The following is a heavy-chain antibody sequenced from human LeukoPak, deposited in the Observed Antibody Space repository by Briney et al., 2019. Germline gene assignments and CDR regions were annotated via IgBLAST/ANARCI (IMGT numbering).Heavy chain of an antibody. CDR3: ARGHDYYDSNGYQWAFDY. D-gene: IGHD3-22*01. CDR1: GGSISSGGYY. J-gene: IGHJ4*02. V-gene: IGHV4-61*02. Sequence: SETLSLTCTVSGGSISSGGYYWSWIRQPAGKGLEWIGRMYTSGNTNYNPSLKSRATISVDTSKNQFSLELSSVTAADTAVYYCARGHDYYDSNGYQWAFDYWGQGTLVTVSS. CDR2: MYTSGNT.